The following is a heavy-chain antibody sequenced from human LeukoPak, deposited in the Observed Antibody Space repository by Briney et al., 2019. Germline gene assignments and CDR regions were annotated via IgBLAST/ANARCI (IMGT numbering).Heavy chain of an antibody. CDR1: GGTFSSYT. J-gene: IGHJ1*01. CDR2: IIPILGIA. CDR3: ARGVVNSRNEYFQH. V-gene: IGHV1-69*02. D-gene: IGHD3-3*01. Sequence: SVKVSCKASGGTFSSYTISWVRQAPGQGLEWMGRIIPILGIANYAQKFQGRVTMTRDTSTSTVYMELSSLRSEDTAVYYCARGVVNSRNEYFQHWGQGTLVTVSS.